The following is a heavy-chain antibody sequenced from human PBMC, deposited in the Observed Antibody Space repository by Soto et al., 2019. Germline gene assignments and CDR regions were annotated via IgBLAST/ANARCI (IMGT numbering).Heavy chain of an antibody. CDR1: GFSFSAYA. D-gene: IGHD2-8*01. J-gene: IGHJ3*02. CDR3: AKDLIAGNGVWEAFDM. Sequence: SLRLSCAASGFSFSAYAMNWVRQAPGKGPQWVSGLVGSGADKNYADSVRGRFTVSRDNSKNTLYLQMNSLRDEDTAVYYCAKDLIAGNGVWEAFDMWGRGTKVTVSS. V-gene: IGHV3-23*01. CDR2: LVGSGADK.